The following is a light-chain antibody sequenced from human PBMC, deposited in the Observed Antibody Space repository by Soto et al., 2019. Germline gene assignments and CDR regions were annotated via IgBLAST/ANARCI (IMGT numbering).Light chain of an antibody. Sequence: DIMMTQSPDSLAVSLGERATINCKSSQSVLYSSNNKNYLAWYLQKPGQPPKLLIYWASTRESGVPDRFSGSGSGTDFTLTISSLQAEDVAVYYCQQYYSTPWTFGQGTKVEIK. V-gene: IGKV4-1*01. J-gene: IGKJ1*01. CDR2: WAS. CDR1: QSVLYSSNNKNY. CDR3: QQYYSTPWT.